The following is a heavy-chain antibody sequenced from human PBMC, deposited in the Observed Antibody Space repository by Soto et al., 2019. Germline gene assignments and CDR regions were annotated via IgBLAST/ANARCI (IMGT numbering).Heavy chain of an antibody. V-gene: IGHV1-2*02. CDR3: ASSITMVRGVTNQRNWFDP. CDR1: GYTFTGYY. J-gene: IGHJ5*02. Sequence: QVQLVQSGAEVKKPGASVKVSCKASGYTFTGYYMHWVRQAPGQGLEWMGWINPNSGGTNYAQKFQGRGTMTRETYISTAYMELSRLRSDDTAVYDCASSITMVRGVTNQRNWFDPWGQGTLVTVSS. D-gene: IGHD3-10*01. CDR2: INPNSGGT.